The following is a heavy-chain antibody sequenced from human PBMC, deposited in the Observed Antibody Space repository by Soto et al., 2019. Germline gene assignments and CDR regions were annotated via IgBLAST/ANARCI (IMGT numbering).Heavy chain of an antibody. CDR2: MNPNSGNT. Sequence: ASVKVSCKASGYTFTSYDINWVRQATGQGLEWMGWMNPNSGNTGYAQKFQGRVTMTRNTSISTAYMELSSLRSEDTAVYYCAISTYYYGSGARTDAFDIWGQGTMVTVS. J-gene: IGHJ3*02. CDR1: GYTFTSYD. D-gene: IGHD3-10*01. V-gene: IGHV1-8*01. CDR3: AISTYYYGSGARTDAFDI.